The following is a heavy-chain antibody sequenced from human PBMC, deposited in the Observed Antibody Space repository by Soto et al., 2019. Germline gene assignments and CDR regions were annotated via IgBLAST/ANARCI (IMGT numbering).Heavy chain of an antibody. CDR1: GFTFSNYA. D-gene: IGHD5-12*01. CDR2: ISTTGAHT. V-gene: IGHV3-48*03. CDR3: VREPLGGYDLPRSFDY. J-gene: IGHJ4*02. Sequence: PGGSLRLSCAASGFTFSNYAMNWVRPAPGKGLEWVSYISTTGAHTYYADSVKGRFTISRDNGKNSLHLQMNSLRDEDTALYYCVREPLGGYDLPRSFDYWGQGTLVTVSS.